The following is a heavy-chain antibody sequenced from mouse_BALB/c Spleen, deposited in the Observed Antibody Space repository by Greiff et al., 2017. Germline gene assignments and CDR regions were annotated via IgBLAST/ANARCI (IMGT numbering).Heavy chain of an antibody. D-gene: IGHD2-3*01. J-gene: IGHJ3*01. CDR2: ISYDGSN. CDR3: ARGDGYSFAY. Sequence: EVHLVESGPGLVKPSQSLSLTCSVTGYSITSGYYWNWIRQFPGNKLEWMGYISYDGSNNYNPSLKNRISITRDTSKNQFFLKLNSVTTEDTATYYCARGDGYSFAYWGQGTLVTVSA. CDR1: GYSITSGYY. V-gene: IGHV3-6*02.